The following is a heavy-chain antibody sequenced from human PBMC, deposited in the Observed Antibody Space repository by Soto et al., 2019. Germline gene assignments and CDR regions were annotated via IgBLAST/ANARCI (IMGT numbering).Heavy chain of an antibody. Sequence: QLQLQESGPGLVKPSETLSLTCTVSGGSISSSSYYWGWIRQPPGKGLEWIGSIYYSGSTYYNPSLKSRVTISVDTSKNQFSLKLSSVTAADTAVYYCASTVQLGNFDYWGQGTLVTVSS. CDR1: GGSISSSSYY. D-gene: IGHD7-27*01. J-gene: IGHJ4*02. CDR3: ASTVQLGNFDY. V-gene: IGHV4-39*01. CDR2: IYYSGST.